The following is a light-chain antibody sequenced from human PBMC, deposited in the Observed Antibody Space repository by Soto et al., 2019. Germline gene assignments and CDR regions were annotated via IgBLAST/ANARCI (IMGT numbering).Light chain of an antibody. CDR2: GAS. V-gene: IGKV3-20*01. CDR1: QSVGSGY. Sequence: EIVLTQGLGVTIKKTRERATLSCRASQSVGSGYLAWYQQKPGQAPRLLIYGASSRATGIPDRFSGSGSGTDFTLTISRLEPEDFAVYYCQQYGSSPITFGQGTRLE. J-gene: IGKJ5*01. CDR3: QQYGSSPIT.